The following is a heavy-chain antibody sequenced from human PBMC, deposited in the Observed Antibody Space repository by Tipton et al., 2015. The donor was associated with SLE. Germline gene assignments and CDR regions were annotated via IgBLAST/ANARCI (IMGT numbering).Heavy chain of an antibody. V-gene: IGHV4-39*01. Sequence: TLSLTCTVSGGSITSTTYWWGWIRQPPGKNLEWIGSILYAGGTTYYNPSLKSRVAIDIDASKNQFSVRLTSVTAADTAVYYCASSGYSTGPGAFDFWGQGTLVTVSS. CDR1: GGSITSTTYW. D-gene: IGHD6-19*01. CDR2: ILYAGGTT. CDR3: ASSGYSTGPGAFDF. J-gene: IGHJ3*01.